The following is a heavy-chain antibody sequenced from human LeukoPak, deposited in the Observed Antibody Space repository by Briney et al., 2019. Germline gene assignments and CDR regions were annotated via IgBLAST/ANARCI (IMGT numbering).Heavy chain of an antibody. Sequence: PGGPLRLSCAASGFTVSSNYMSWVRQAPGRGLEWVSVIYSGGSTYYADSVKGRFTISRDNSKNTLYLQMNSLRAEDTAVYYCARYSGYDSTFDYWGQGTLVTVSS. D-gene: IGHD5-12*01. V-gene: IGHV3-53*01. CDR1: GFTVSSNY. J-gene: IGHJ4*02. CDR2: IYSGGST. CDR3: ARYSGYDSTFDY.